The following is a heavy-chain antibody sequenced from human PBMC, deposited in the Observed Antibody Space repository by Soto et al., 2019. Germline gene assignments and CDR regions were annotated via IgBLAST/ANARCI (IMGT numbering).Heavy chain of an antibody. J-gene: IGHJ4*02. V-gene: IGHV4-59*01. CDR2: IYYSGST. CDR3: ARSPRSRFDY. D-gene: IGHD6-13*01. Sequence: PSETLSLTCTVSGGSISSYYWSWIRQPPGKGLEWIGYIYYSGSTNYNPSLKSRVTISVDTSKNQFSLKLSSVTAADTAVYYCARSPRSRFDYWGQGTLVTVSS. CDR1: GGSISSYY.